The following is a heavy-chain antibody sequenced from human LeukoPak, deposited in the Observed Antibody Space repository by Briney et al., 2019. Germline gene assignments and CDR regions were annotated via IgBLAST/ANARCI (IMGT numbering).Heavy chain of an antibody. J-gene: IGHJ5*02. V-gene: IGHV4-59*01. CDR2: IYYSGSS. Sequence: KPSETLSLTCTVSGGSIRSSHWSWIRQPPGKGLEFIGYIYYSGSSNYNPSLKSRVTMSVDTSKNQFFLKLNSVTAADTAVYYCAKAAGYSTIYWFDPWGQGTLVTVSS. CDR3: AKAAGYSTIYWFDP. CDR1: GGSIRSSH. D-gene: IGHD1-26*01.